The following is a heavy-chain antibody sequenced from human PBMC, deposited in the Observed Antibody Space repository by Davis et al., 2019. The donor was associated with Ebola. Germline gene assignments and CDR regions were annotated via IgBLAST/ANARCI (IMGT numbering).Heavy chain of an antibody. V-gene: IGHV3-23*01. CDR3: TDYYYYGMDV. CDR1: GFTFSTYA. Sequence: GESLKISCAASGFTFSTYAMGWVRQAPGKGLEWVSDISSGGGTPYYGDSVKGRFTTFRDNPKNTLYLQMNSLRAEDTAVYYCTDYYYYGMDVWGQGTTVTVSS. J-gene: IGHJ6*02. CDR2: ISSGGGTP.